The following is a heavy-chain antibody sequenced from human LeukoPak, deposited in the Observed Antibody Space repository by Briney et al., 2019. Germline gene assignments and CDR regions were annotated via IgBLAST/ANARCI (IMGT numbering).Heavy chain of an antibody. V-gene: IGHV3-23*01. D-gene: IGHD3/OR15-3a*01. J-gene: IGHJ6*03. CDR3: ARRTYYYYYMDV. CDR1: GFTFSSYG. Sequence: GGSLRLSCAASGFTFSSYGMSWVRQAPGKGLEWVSSISAGGGTTYYVDSVKGRFTISRDNAKNTLYLQMNSLRAEDTAVYYCARRTYYYYYMDVWGKGTTVTVSS. CDR2: ISAGGGTT.